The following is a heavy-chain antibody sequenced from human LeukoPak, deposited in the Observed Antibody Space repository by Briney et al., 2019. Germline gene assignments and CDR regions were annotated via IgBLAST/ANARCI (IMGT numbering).Heavy chain of an antibody. CDR2: INPNSGGT. Sequence: ASVKVSCKASGYTFTGYYTHWVRQAPGQGLEWMGWINPNSGGTNYAQKFQGRVTMTRDTSISTVYMELSRLRSDDTAVYYCARVPSIVVVTAIPDYFDYWGQGTLVTVSS. D-gene: IGHD2-21*02. V-gene: IGHV1-2*02. CDR3: ARVPSIVVVTAIPDYFDY. J-gene: IGHJ4*02. CDR1: GYTFTGYY.